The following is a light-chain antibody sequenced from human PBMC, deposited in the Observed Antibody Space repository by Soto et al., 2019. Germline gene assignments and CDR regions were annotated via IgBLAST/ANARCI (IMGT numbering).Light chain of an antibody. CDR2: DAS. V-gene: IGKV3-20*01. Sequence: EFVLTQSPGTLSLSPGERATLSCRASQTVRNNYLAWYQQKPGQAPRLLIYDASTRATGIPDRFSGSGSGTDFTLTISRLEPEDFAVYYCQQYGSSPRTFCQGTKVDIK. CDR3: QQYGSSPRT. J-gene: IGKJ1*01. CDR1: QTVRNNY.